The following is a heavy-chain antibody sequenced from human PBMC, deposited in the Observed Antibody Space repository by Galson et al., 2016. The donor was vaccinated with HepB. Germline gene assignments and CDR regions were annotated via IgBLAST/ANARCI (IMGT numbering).Heavy chain of an antibody. D-gene: IGHD3-9*01. CDR3: AKDMWPRGLRSVLTGYYRLIDY. CDR2: ISGSGDST. V-gene: IGHV3-23*01. Sequence: FLRLSCAASGFNFSSYAMTWVRQAPGKGLEWVLAISGSGDSTYYAESVKGRFTISRDNSKNTVHLQMNSLRAEDTAVYYCAKDMWPRGLRSVLTGYYRLIDYWGQGTLVTVSS. J-gene: IGHJ4*02. CDR1: GFNFSSYA.